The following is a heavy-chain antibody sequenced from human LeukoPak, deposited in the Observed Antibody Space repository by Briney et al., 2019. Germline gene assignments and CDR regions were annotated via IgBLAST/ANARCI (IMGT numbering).Heavy chain of an antibody. D-gene: IGHD3-22*01. CDR3: AKAHLYSSFSSYYYDSSGYDLFDY. CDR1: GFTFSSYA. J-gene: IGHJ4*02. CDR2: ISGSGGST. V-gene: IGHV3-23*01. Sequence: LSGGSLRLSCAASGFTFSSYAMSWVRQAPGKGLEWVSAISGSGGSTYYADSVKGRFTISRDNSKNTLYLQMNSLRAEDTAVYYCAKAHLYSSFSSYYYDSSGYDLFDYWGQGTLVTVSS.